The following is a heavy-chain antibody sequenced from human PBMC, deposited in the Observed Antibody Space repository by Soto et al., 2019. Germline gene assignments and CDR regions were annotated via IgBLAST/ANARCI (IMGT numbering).Heavy chain of an antibody. CDR1: GFTFSKYG. V-gene: IGHV3-30*18. D-gene: IGHD2-21*02. J-gene: IGHJ4*02. CDR3: AKVGHIAVVTAWFDY. Sequence: GGSLRLSCEGSGFTFSKYGMHWVRQAPGKGLEWVAVMSSDGRNEYYADSVKGRFTISRDNSNSTLYLQMSSLRPEDTAVYYCAKVGHIAVVTAWFDYWGQGTLVTVSS. CDR2: MSSDGRNE.